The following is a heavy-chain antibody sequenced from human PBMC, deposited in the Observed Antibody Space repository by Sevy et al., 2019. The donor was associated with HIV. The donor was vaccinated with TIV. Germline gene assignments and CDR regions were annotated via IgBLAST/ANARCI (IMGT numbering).Heavy chain of an antibody. Sequence: SETLSLTCAVHGGSSSRYDWSWIRQAPGKGLEWIGEITHSGSTNYNPSLKSRVTMSLDTAKSQFSLKLSSVTAADTAVYYCARGLRSGSYWGQGTLVTVSS. V-gene: IGHV4-34*01. J-gene: IGHJ1*01. CDR3: ARGLRSGSY. CDR1: GGSSSRYD. D-gene: IGHD1-26*01. CDR2: ITHSGST.